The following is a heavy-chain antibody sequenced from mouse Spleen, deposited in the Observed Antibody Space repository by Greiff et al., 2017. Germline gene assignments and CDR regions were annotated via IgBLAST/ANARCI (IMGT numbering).Heavy chain of an antibody. CDR2: IYYSGTI. V-gene: IGHV3-5*01. J-gene: IGHJ1*01. CDR3: ARERSYDYYWYFDV. D-gene: IGHD2-4*01. Sequence: EVQGVESGPGLVKPSQTVFLTCTVTGISITTGNYRWSWIRQFPGNKLEWIGYIYYSGTITYNPSLTSRTTITRDTPKNQFFLEMNSLTAEDTATYYCARERSYDYYWYFDVWGAGTTVTVSS. CDR1: GISITTGNYR.